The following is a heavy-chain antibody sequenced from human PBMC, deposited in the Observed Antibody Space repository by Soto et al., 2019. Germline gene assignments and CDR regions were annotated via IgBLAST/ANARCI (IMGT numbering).Heavy chain of an antibody. CDR1: GYTFTSYG. Sequence: ASVKVSCKASGYTFTSYGIIWVRQAPGQGLEWMGWISAYNGNTNYAQKLQGRVTMTTDTSTSTAYMELTSLTSDDTAIYYCARGGHVVVVTAALDYWGQGNLVTVSS. D-gene: IGHD2-21*02. V-gene: IGHV1-18*01. CDR3: ARGGHVVVVTAALDY. CDR2: ISAYNGNT. J-gene: IGHJ4*02.